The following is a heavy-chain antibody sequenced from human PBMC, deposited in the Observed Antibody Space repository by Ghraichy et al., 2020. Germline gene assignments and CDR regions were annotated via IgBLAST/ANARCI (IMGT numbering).Heavy chain of an antibody. D-gene: IGHD2-2*01. V-gene: IGHV4-4*09. J-gene: IGHJ4*02. CDR3: ARQTRYCSSTSCYAFDY. CDR2: IYTSGST. Sequence: SETLSLTCTVSGGSISSYYWSWIRQPPGKGLEWIGYIYTSGSTNYNPSLKSRVTISVDTSKNQFSLKLSSVTAADTAVYYCARQTRYCSSTSCYAFDYWGQGTLVTVSS. CDR1: GGSISSYY.